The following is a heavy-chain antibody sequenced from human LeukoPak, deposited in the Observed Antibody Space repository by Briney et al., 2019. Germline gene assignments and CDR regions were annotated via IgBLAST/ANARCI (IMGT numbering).Heavy chain of an antibody. CDR3: GYSSSWFPSIDS. V-gene: IGHV4-39*01. CDR1: GGSISSSSYY. D-gene: IGHD6-13*01. Sequence: SETLSLTCTVSGGSISSSSYYWGWIRQPPGRGLKWIGSIYYSGSTYYNPSLKNRVTISVDTPKNQFSLKLSSVTAADTAVYYCGYSSSWFPSIDSWGQGTLVTVSS. CDR2: IYYSGST. J-gene: IGHJ4*02.